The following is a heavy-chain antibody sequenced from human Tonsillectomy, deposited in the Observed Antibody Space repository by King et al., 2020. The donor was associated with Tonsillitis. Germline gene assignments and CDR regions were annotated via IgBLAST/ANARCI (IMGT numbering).Heavy chain of an antibody. J-gene: IGHJ4*02. Sequence: DVQLVESGGGLVQPGRSLRLSCTASGFIFGDYAINWFRQAPGKGLEWVGFIRSRPSGGTTENAASVKGRFTISRDDSKGIAYLQMNSLKTDDTAVYYCTRGRRVWGQGTLVTVSS. V-gene: IGHV3-49*03. D-gene: IGHD6-25*01. CDR2: IRSRPSGGTT. CDR3: TRGRRV. CDR1: GFIFGDYA.